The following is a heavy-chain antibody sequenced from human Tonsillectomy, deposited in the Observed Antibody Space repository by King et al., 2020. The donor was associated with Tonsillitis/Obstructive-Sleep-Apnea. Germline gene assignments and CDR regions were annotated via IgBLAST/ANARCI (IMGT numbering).Heavy chain of an antibody. V-gene: IGHV2-5*02. CDR1: GVSLSTTGVG. J-gene: IGHJ4*02. CDR3: ASTGGSGYFIFDC. D-gene: IGHD3-22*01. CDR2: IYWDDDK. Sequence: TLKESGPTLVKPTQTLTLTCTFSGVSLSTTGVGVVWIRHPPGKALEWLALIYWDDDKLFSASLKSSLTITKDTPNNQVVLTMTSVDPVETATYFCASTGGSGYFIFDCWGQGTLVTVSS.